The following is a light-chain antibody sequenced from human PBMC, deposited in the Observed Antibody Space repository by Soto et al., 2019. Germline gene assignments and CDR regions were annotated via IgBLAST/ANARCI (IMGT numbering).Light chain of an antibody. CDR3: QQYHNWPPYT. V-gene: IGKV3-15*01. CDR1: QSVSTN. CDR2: GAS. J-gene: IGKJ2*01. Sequence: EIVMTQSPAPRSVSPGERATLSCRASQSVSTNLAWYQQKPGQAPRLLMYGASTRATGIPARFSGSVSGTEFTLTISSLQSEDLAVYYCQQYHNWPPYTCGQGTKLEIK.